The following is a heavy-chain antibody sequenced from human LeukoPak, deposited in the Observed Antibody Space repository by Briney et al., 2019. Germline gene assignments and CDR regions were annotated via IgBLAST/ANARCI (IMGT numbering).Heavy chain of an antibody. CDR3: ATVTDIVATRGGMDV. CDR1: GYTLTELS. Sequence: ASVKVSCKVSGYTLTELSMHWVRQAPGKGLEWMGGFDPEDGETIYAQKFQGRVTMTEDTSTDTAYMELGSLRSEDTAVYYCATVTDIVATRGGMDVWGKGTTATVSS. CDR2: FDPEDGET. V-gene: IGHV1-24*01. J-gene: IGHJ6*03. D-gene: IGHD5-12*01.